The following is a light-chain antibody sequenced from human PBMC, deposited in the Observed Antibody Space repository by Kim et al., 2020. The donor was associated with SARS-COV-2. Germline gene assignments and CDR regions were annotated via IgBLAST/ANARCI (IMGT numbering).Light chain of an antibody. J-gene: IGLJ3*02. CDR2: LEGSGSY. V-gene: IGLV4-60*03. CDR3: ETWDSNTWV. CDR1: SGHSSYI. Sequence: QPVLIQSSSASASLGSSVKLTCTLSSGHSSYIIAWHQQQPGKAPRYLMKLEGSGSYNKGSGVPDRFSGSSSGADRYLTISNLQSEDEADYYCETWDSNTWVFGGGTQLTVL.